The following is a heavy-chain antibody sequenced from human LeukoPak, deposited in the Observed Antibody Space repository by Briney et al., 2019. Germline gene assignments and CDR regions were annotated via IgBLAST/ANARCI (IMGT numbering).Heavy chain of an antibody. CDR3: ARDLSAVAGTAWFDP. J-gene: IGHJ5*02. CDR1: GFTFSSYS. V-gene: IGHV3-48*01. CDR2: ISSSSSTI. Sequence: GGSLRLSCAASGFTFSSYSMNWVRQAPGKGLEWVSYISSSSSTIYYADSVKGRFTISRDNSKNTLYLQMNSLKTDDTAVYYCARDLSAVAGTAWFDPWGQGTLVTVSS. D-gene: IGHD6-19*01.